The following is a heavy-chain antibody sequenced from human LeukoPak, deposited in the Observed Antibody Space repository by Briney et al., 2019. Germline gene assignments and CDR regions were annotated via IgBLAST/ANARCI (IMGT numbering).Heavy chain of an antibody. CDR2: IYPGDFAT. CDR1: GYIFVSHW. Sequence: TGESLKISCQGAGYIFVSHWIVWVRQMPGKGLEWMGIIYPGDFATRYSPSFQGQVTIAADKSIRTAYLQLSSLKASDTAMYYCARAAISGCYAFDIWGQGTMVTVSS. CDR3: ARAAISGCYAFDI. J-gene: IGHJ3*02. D-gene: IGHD3-22*01. V-gene: IGHV5-51*01.